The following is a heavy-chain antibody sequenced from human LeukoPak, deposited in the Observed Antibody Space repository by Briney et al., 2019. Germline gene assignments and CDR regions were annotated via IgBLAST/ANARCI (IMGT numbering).Heavy chain of an antibody. CDR1: GFAFDEHG. CDR3: ARATTASARDH. D-gene: IGHD1-14*01. CDR2: LNQDADRE. J-gene: IGHJ4*02. V-gene: IGHV3-7*01. Sequence: GGSLRLSCTASGFAFDEHGMSWVRQVPGKGLEWVASLNQDADREYYVDSVKGRFTISRDNAKNSLYLQMDSLRVEDTAVYYCARATTASARDHWGQGTLVTVSS.